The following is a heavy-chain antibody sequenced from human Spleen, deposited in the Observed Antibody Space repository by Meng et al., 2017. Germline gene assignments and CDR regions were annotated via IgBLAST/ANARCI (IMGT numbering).Heavy chain of an antibody. J-gene: IGHJ4*02. CDR1: GVSISSFS. D-gene: IGHD6-19*01. V-gene: IGHV4-4*07. CDR2: MYSGGRT. CDR3: AVWQWPYDY. Sequence: GSLRLSCTVSGVSISSFSWSWIRQSAGKGLEWIGRMYSGGRTAHNPSLKSRLTMALDTSKNQLSLHLTSVTAADTAVYYCAVWQWPYDYWGQGTLVTVSS.